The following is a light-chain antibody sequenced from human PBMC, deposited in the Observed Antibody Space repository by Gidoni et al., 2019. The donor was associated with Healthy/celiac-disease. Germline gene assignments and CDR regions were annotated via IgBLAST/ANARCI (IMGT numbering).Light chain of an antibody. V-gene: IGKV3-11*01. CDR3: QQRSNWPPLFT. Sequence: EMVLTQSPSTLSLSPGERATLSCRASQSVSSYLAWYQQKPGQAPRLLIYDASNRATGIPARFSGSGSGTDFTLPISSLEPADFAVYYCQQRSNWPPLFTFGLGTKVDIK. CDR2: DAS. CDR1: QSVSSY. J-gene: IGKJ3*01.